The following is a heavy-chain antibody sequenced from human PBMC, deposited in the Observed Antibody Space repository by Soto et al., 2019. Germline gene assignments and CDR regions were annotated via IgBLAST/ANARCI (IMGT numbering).Heavy chain of an antibody. J-gene: IGHJ6*02. CDR2: IYYSGST. CDR1: GGSISSGGYY. V-gene: IGHV4-31*03. D-gene: IGHD3-16*01. CDR3: ARGAAELGEIRRSGMDV. Sequence: QVQLQESGPGLVKPSQTLSLTCTVSGGSISSGGYYWSWIRQHPGKGLEWIGYIYYSGSTYYNPXLKSRVTISVXXSXNXXSLKLSSVTAADTAVYYCARGAAELGEIRRSGMDVWGQGTTVTVSS.